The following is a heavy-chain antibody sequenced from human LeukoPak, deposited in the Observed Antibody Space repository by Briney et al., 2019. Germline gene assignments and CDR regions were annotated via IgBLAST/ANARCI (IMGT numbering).Heavy chain of an antibody. CDR3: ARGPSIAVSRYFYNYYMDV. CDR1: GGSISSYY. D-gene: IGHD6-19*01. Sequence: PSETLSLTCTGSGGSISSYYWSWIRQPPGKGLEWIGHAYYSGITNYIPSLKSRATISVDTSKKQLSLKLSSVTAADTAVYYCARGPSIAVSRYFYNYYMDVWGKGTTVTVSS. V-gene: IGHV4-59*01. CDR2: AYYSGIT. J-gene: IGHJ6*03.